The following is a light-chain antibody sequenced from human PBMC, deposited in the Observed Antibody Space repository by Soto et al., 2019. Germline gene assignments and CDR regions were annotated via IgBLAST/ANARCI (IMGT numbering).Light chain of an antibody. J-gene: IGKJ3*01. Sequence: DIQMTQAPTTLSAYAGDRMTITCQASQDSRNFVAWYQQKPEKPPKLLIYDSSTLQSGVPSRFSCSGSGTDFTLTINSLQPEDVATYSCQKYSSVPVFGPGTKVEIK. CDR3: QKYSSVPV. CDR2: DSS. CDR1: QDSRNF. V-gene: IGKV1-27*01.